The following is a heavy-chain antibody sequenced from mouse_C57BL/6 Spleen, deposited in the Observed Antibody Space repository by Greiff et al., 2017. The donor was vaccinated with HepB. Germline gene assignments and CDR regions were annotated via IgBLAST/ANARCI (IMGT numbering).Heavy chain of an antibody. CDR2: IDPSDSET. CDR3: ARPTSSNYYGSSHWYFDV. CDR1: GYTFTSYW. V-gene: IGHV1-52*01. Sequence: QVQLQQPGAELVRPGSSVKLSCKASGYTFTSYWMHWVKQRPIQGLEWIGNIDPSDSETHYNQKFKDKATLTVDKSSSPAYMQLSSLTSEESAVYYFARPTSSNYYGSSHWYFDVWGTGTTVTVSS. D-gene: IGHD1-1*01. J-gene: IGHJ1*03.